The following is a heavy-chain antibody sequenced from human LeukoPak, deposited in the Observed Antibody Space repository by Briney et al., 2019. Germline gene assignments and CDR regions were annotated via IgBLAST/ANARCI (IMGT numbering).Heavy chain of an antibody. V-gene: IGHV4-61*01. D-gene: IGHD5-12*01. CDR3: ARDLGGVATYYGMDV. CDR2: IYYSGST. CDR1: GGSVSTGSYY. Sequence: SETQSLTCSVSGGSVSTGSYYWSWIRQPPGKGLEWIGYIYYSGSTNSNPSLKSRVTISVDTSKNQFSLKLSSVTAADTAVYYCARDLGGVATYYGMDVWGKGTTVTVSS. J-gene: IGHJ6*04.